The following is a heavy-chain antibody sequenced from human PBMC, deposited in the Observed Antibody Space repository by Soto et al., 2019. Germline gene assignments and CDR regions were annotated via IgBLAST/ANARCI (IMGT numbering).Heavy chain of an antibody. V-gene: IGHV1-2*02. CDR3: ARNGVNIVVVPAAMKGGGWFDP. D-gene: IGHD2-2*01. CDR1: GYTFTGYY. J-gene: IGHJ5*02. CDR2: INPNSGGT. Sequence: QVQLVQSGAEVKKPGASVKVSCKASGYTFTGYYMHWVRQAPGQGLEWMGWINPNSGGTNYAQKFQGRVTMPRDPSISTAYMELSRLRSADTAVYYCARNGVNIVVVPAAMKGGGWFDPWGQGTLVTVSS.